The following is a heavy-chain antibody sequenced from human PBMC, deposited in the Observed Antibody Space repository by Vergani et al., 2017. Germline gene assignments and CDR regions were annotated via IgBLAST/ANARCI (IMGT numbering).Heavy chain of an antibody. CDR1: GGSISSGDYY. J-gene: IGHJ6*02. D-gene: IGHD3-22*01. CDR3: ARVRRDDSSGYYYYYGMDV. V-gene: IGHV4-30-4*01. CDR2: IYYSVST. Sequence: QVQLQESGPGLVKPSQTLSLTCTVSGGSISSGDYYWSWIRQPPGKGLEWIGYIYYSVSTYYNPSLNSRVTISVDTSKNQFSLKLSAVTAADTAVYYCARVRRDDSSGYYYYYGMDVWGQGTTVTVSS.